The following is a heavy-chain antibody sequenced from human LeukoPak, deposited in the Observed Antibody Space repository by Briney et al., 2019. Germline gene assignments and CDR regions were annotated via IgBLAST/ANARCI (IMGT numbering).Heavy chain of an antibody. CDR2: FDPEDGET. Sequence: ASVKVSCKVSGYTLTELSMHWVRQAPGKGLEWMGGFDPEDGETIYAQKFQGRVTMTEDTSTDTAYMELSSLRSEDTAVYYCALPSGPYSSGWYDAFDIWGQGTMVTVSS. V-gene: IGHV1-24*01. D-gene: IGHD6-19*01. CDR3: ALPSGPYSSGWYDAFDI. J-gene: IGHJ3*02. CDR1: GYTLTELS.